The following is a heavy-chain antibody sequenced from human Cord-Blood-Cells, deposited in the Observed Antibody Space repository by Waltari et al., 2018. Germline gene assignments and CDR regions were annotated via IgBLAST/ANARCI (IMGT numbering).Heavy chain of an antibody. CDR1: GFTCSSYG. V-gene: IGHV3-30*18. CDR3: AKALKGYDYSNDY. D-gene: IGHD5-12*01. CDR2: ISYDGSNK. J-gene: IGHJ4*02. Sequence: QVQLVESGGGVVQPGRSLRLSCAASGFTCSSYGMHWVRQAPGKGLEWVAVISYDGSNKYYADSVKGRFTISRDNSKNTLYLQMNSLRAEDTAVYYCAKALKGYDYSNDYWGQGTLVTVSS.